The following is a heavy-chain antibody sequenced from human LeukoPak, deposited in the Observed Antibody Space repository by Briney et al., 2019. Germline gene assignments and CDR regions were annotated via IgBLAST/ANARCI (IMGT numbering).Heavy chain of an antibody. CDR2: INPKSGGT. CDR3: ARGAHYHDSSEGFDY. V-gene: IGHV1-2*06. Sequence: GASVTVSFKASVSTFTGYYYHWVRQAPGQGLDRVGLINPKSGGTNYAQKFQGRVTMTRETSLSTDYMELRMLRSDDTAVYYCARGAHYHDSSEGFDYWGQGTLVSVSS. D-gene: IGHD3-22*01. J-gene: IGHJ4*02. CDR1: VSTFTGYY.